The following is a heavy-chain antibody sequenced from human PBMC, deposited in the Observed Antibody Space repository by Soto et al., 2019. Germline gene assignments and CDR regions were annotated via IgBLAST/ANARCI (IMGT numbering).Heavy chain of an antibody. V-gene: IGHV1-8*01. CDR3: ARRDDDFWSGYYYGMDV. Sequence: QVQLVQSGAEVKKPGASVKVSCKASGYTFTSYDINWVRQATGQGLEWMGWMNPNSGNTGYAQKFQGRVTMTRNTSIRTSYMELSSLRAADTAVYYGARRDDDFWSGYYYGMDVWGQGTPVTVSS. J-gene: IGHJ6*02. CDR2: MNPNSGNT. CDR1: GYTFTSYD. D-gene: IGHD3-3*01.